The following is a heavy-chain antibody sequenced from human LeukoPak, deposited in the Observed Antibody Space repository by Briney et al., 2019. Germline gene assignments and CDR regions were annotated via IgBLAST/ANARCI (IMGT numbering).Heavy chain of an antibody. J-gene: IGHJ4*02. Sequence: RGSLRLSCAASGFTVSSNYMSWVRQAPGKGLEWVSVIYSGGSTYYADSVKGRFTISRHNSKNTLYLQMNSLRAEDTAVYYCARAKGDYVPYYFDYWGQGTLVTVSS. CDR3: ARAKGDYVPYYFDY. CDR1: GFTVSSNY. V-gene: IGHV3-53*04. CDR2: IYSGGST. D-gene: IGHD4-17*01.